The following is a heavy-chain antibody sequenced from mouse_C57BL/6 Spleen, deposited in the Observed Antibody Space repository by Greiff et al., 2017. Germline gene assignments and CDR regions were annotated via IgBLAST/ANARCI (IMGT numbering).Heavy chain of an antibody. CDR1: GYSITSGYY. J-gene: IGHJ2*01. V-gene: IGHV3-6*01. Sequence: EVQVVESGPGLVKPSQSLSLTCSVTGYSITSGYYWNWIRQFPGNKLEWMGYISYDGSNNYNPSLKNRISITRDTSKNQFFLKLNSVTTEDTATYDCARGKDYYGYFDYWGQGTTLTVSS. CDR2: ISYDGSN. CDR3: ARGKDYYGYFDY. D-gene: IGHD1-1*01.